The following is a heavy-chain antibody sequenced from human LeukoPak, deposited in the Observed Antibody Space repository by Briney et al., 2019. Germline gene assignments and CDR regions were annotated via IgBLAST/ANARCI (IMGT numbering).Heavy chain of an antibody. V-gene: IGHV4-34*01. CDR2: IDHSGST. CDR1: GGSFSGYY. J-gene: IGHJ4*02. Sequence: SETLSLTCAVYGGSFSGYYWSWIRQPPGKELEWIGEIDHSGSTNYNPSLKSRVTISVDTSKNQFSLKLSSVTATDTAVYYCARGFAPVLRFLEWYPPYFDYWGQGTLVTVSS. CDR3: ARGFAPVLRFLEWYPPYFDY. D-gene: IGHD3-3*01.